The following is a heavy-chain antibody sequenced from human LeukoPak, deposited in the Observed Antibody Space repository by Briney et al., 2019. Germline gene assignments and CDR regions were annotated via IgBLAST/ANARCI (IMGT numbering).Heavy chain of an antibody. D-gene: IGHD4-23*01. V-gene: IGHV4-59*08. CDR2: IYHSEST. Sequence: SETLSLTCTVSGGSISSYYCSWIRQPPGKGLEWIGYIYHSESTNYNPSLKSRVTISVDTSKYQFSLKLSSVTAADTAVYYCARQAGGTSGPFDYWGQGGLGTVSS. J-gene: IGHJ4*02. CDR3: ARQAGGTSGPFDY. CDR1: GGSISSYY.